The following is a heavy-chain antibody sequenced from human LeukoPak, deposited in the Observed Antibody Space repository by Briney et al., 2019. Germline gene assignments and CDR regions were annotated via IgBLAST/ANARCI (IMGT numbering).Heavy chain of an antibody. CDR3: AGEQWLVWLY. J-gene: IGHJ4*02. D-gene: IGHD6-19*01. CDR2: IYWNDDK. V-gene: IGHV2-5*01. CDR1: GFSLRTRGVG. Sequence: SGPTLVKPTQTLTLTCTSSGFSLRTRGVGVGWIRQPPGKALEWLALIYWNDDKRYSPSLKSRLTITKDTSKNQVVLTMTNMDPVDTATYYCAGEQWLVWLYWGQGTLVTVSS.